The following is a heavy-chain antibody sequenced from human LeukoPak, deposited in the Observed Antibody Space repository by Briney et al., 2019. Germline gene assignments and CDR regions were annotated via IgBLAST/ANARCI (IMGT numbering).Heavy chain of an antibody. D-gene: IGHD1-14*01. J-gene: IGHJ4*02. Sequence: GGSLRLSCAASGFTFSSYAMSWVRQAPGQGLEWVSGISGSGDRTYYSDSVKGRFTISRDTSKNTLYLQMNSLRAEDTAVYYCAKRGSGLDYWGQGTLVTVSS. CDR2: ISGSGDRT. CDR1: GFTFSSYA. CDR3: AKRGSGLDY. V-gene: IGHV3-23*01.